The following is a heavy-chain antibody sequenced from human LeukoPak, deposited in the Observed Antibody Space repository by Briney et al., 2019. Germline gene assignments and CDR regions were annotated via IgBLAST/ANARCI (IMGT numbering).Heavy chain of an antibody. CDR1: GFTFSSYS. Sequence: GGSLRLSCAASGFTFSSYSMNWVRQAPGKGLEWVSYISSSSSTIYYADSVKGRFTISRDNAKNSLYLQMNSLKTEDTALYYCVRVGSLVFDIWGQGTMVTVSS. CDR2: ISSSSSTI. D-gene: IGHD3-10*01. CDR3: VRVGSLVFDI. J-gene: IGHJ3*02. V-gene: IGHV3-48*01.